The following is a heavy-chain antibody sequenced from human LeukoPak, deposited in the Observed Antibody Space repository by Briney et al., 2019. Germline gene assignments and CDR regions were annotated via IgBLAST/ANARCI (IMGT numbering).Heavy chain of an antibody. D-gene: IGHD3-3*01. J-gene: IGHJ4*02. CDR2: IYYSGST. Sequence: PSETLSLTCTVSGGSISSYYWSWIRQPPGKGLEWIGYIYYSGSTYYNPSLKSRVTISVDTSKNQFSLKLSSVTAADTAVYYCARVFRRSGYYNFDYWGQGTLVTVSS. V-gene: IGHV4-59*12. CDR3: ARVFRRSGYYNFDY. CDR1: GGSISSYY.